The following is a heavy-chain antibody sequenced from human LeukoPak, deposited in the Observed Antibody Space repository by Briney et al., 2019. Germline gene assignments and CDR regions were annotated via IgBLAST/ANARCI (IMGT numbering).Heavy chain of an antibody. V-gene: IGHV3-23*01. J-gene: IGHJ4*02. D-gene: IGHD1-26*01. CDR3: AKGGKWDVTPFDY. CDR1: GFTSSSYA. Sequence: GSLRLSCAASGFTSSSYAFNLGRQAPGEGLGLGSTISGGGGSTYYADSVKGRFTISRDNSKNTLYLQVNSLRAEDTAVYYCAKGGKWDVTPFDYWGQGTLVTVSS. CDR2: ISGGGGST.